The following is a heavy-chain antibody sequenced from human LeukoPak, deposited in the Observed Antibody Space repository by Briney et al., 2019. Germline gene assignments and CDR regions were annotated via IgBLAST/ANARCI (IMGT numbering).Heavy chain of an antibody. CDR2: IYYSGST. CDR3: ARRPYYGSGSYYRVDY. J-gene: IGHJ4*02. V-gene: IGHV4-31*03. Sequence: SETLSLTCTVSGGSISSGGYYWSWIRQHPGKGLEWIGYIYYSGSTYYNPSLKSRVTISVDTSKNQFSLKLSSVTAADTAVYYCARRPYYGSGSYYRVDYWGQGTLVTVSS. CDR1: GGSISSGGYY. D-gene: IGHD3-10*01.